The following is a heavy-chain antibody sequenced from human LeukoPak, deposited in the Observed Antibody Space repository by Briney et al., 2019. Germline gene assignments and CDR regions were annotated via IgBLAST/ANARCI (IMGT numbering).Heavy chain of an antibody. CDR2: IKQDGSEK. J-gene: IGHJ4*02. V-gene: IGHV3-7*01. D-gene: IGHD2-15*01. CDR1: GFTFSSYW. CDR3: SRAPKYCSGGSCSLNRFDY. Sequence: GGSLRLSCAASGFTFSSYWMSWVRQAPGKGLEWVANIKQDGSEKYYVDSVKGRFTISRDNAKNSLYLQTNSLRAEDTAVYYCSRAPKYCSGGSCSLNRFDYWGQGTLVTVSS.